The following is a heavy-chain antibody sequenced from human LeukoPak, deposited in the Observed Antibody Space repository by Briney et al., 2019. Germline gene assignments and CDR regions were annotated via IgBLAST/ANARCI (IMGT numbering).Heavy chain of an antibody. V-gene: IGHV3-7*01. D-gene: IGHD1-26*01. J-gene: IGHJ4*02. CDR2: IDQEGSEK. CDR1: GSTFSRNF. CDR3: ASGAGWESGY. Sequence: GGSLRLSCAVSGSTFSRNFMSWVRQTPEKGLEWVANIDQEGSEKNYVDSVKGRFTISRDNAKNSLFLQMNSLRAEDTAIYYCASGAGWESGYWGQGTLVSVSS.